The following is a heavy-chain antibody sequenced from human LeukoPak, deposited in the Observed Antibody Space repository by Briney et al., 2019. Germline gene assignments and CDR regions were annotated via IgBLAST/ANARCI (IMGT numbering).Heavy chain of an antibody. D-gene: IGHD3-10*01. CDR1: GFTFSNAW. V-gene: IGHV3-15*01. J-gene: IGHJ4*02. CDR3: TTVSYYYGSGSYVDY. Sequence: PGGSLRLSCAASGFTFSNAWMSWVRQAPGKGLEWVGRIKSKTDGGTTDYAAPVKGRFTISRDDSKNTLYLQMNSLKTEDTAVYYCTTVSYYYGSGSYVDYWGQGTLVTVSS. CDR2: IKSKTDGGTT.